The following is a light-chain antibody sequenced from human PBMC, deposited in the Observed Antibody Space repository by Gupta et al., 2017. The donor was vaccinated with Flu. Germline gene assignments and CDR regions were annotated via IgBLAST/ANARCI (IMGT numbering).Light chain of an antibody. V-gene: IGKV1-5*03. J-gene: IGKJ2*01. Sequence: PSTLSASVGDRVSITCRASQSIRNWMAWYQQKPGKAPSLLIYMASTLESGVPERFSGSGSGTEFTLTISSLQPDDFATYYCQQYDTYSETFGQGTRLEI. CDR3: QQYDTYSET. CDR2: MAS. CDR1: QSIRNW.